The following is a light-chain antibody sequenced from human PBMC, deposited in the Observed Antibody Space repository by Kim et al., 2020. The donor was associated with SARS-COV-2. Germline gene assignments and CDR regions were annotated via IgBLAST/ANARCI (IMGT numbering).Light chain of an antibody. V-gene: IGLV10-54*01. J-gene: IGLJ3*02. Sequence: CTGKRPDLVKEGEAGRQQHPGHRAKFVSYRDNNRPSGISVSLSASRSGNTAALTITGLQPEDEADYYCSAWDSSLRGWVFGGGTQLNVL. CDR1: RPDLVKEG. CDR3: SAWDSSLRGWV. CDR2: RDN.